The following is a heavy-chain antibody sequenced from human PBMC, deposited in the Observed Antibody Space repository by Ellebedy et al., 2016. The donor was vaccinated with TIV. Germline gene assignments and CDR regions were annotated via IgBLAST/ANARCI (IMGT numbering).Heavy chain of an antibody. CDR1: GYTFTSYY. D-gene: IGHD1-26*01. CDR2: FDPEDGET. J-gene: IGHJ3*02. Sequence: AASVKVSCKASGYTFTSYYMHWVRQAPGQGLEWMGGFDPEDGETIYAQKFQGRVTMTEDTSTDTAYMELSSLRSEDTAVYYCATDCYGPRGSYYLDAFDIWGQGTMVTVSS. V-gene: IGHV1-24*01. CDR3: ATDCYGPRGSYYLDAFDI.